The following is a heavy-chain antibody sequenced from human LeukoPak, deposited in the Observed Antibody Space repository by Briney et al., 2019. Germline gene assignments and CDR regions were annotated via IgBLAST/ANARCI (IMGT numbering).Heavy chain of an antibody. CDR3: ARERDIAFFDY. V-gene: IGHV1-69*06. CDR2: IIPIFGTA. D-gene: IGHD5-12*01. Sequence: GASVKVSCKASGGTFSSYAISWVRQAPRQGLEWMGGIIPIFGTANYAQKFQGRVTITADKSTSTAYMELSSLRSEDTAVYYCARERDIAFFDYWGQGTLVTVSS. J-gene: IGHJ4*02. CDR1: GGTFSSYA.